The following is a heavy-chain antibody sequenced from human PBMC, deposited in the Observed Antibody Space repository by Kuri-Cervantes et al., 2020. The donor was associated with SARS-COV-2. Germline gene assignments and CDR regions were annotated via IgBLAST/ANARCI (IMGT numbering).Heavy chain of an antibody. J-gene: IGHJ5*02. Sequence: GSLRLSCAVSGYSISSGYYWGWIRQPPGKGLEWIGSIYHSGSTYYNPSLKSRVTISVDTSKNQFSLKLSSVTAADTAVYYCARRRSGSWFDHWGQGTLVTVSS. CDR2: IYHSGST. CDR3: ARRRSGSWFDH. V-gene: IGHV4-38-2*01. CDR1: GYSISSGYY. D-gene: IGHD3-3*01.